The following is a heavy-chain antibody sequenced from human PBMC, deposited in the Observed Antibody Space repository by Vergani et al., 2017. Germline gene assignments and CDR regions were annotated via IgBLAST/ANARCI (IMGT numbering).Heavy chain of an antibody. CDR1: GGSISSFY. D-gene: IGHD3-16*01. J-gene: IGHJ6*03. V-gene: IGHV4-59*01. CDR3: ARGRDRLGYYYDMDV. CDR2: IYYSGST. Sequence: QVQLQESGPGLVKPSETLSLTCTVPGGSISSFYWSWIRQPPGKGLEWSGYIYYSGSTNYNPSLKSRVTISVDTSKNQYSLKLSSGTAADTAVYYCARGRDRLGYYYDMDVWGKGTTVTVSS.